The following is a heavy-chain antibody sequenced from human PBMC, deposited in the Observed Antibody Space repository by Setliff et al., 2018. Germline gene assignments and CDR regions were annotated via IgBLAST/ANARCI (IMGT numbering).Heavy chain of an antibody. J-gene: IGHJ5*02. Sequence: PSETLSLTCTVSGGSINSPYWIWVRQPPGKGLEWIGYISYTGSTSYNPSLKSRVTISIDTSKTQFSLRLTSVTAADTAVYFCAREGTPGPTNGNWFDPWGQGALVTVSS. CDR2: ISYTGST. V-gene: IGHV4-59*11. CDR3: AREGTPGPTNGNWFDP. CDR1: GGSINSPY. D-gene: IGHD2-15*01.